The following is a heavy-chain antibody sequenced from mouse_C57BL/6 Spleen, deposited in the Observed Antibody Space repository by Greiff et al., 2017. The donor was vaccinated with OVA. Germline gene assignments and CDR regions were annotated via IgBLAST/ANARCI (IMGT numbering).Heavy chain of an antibody. CDR1: GYSFTGYY. J-gene: IGHJ1*03. CDR2: INPSSGGT. D-gene: IGHD1-1*01. V-gene: IGHV1-42*01. Sequence: VQLQQSGPELVKPGASVKISCKASGYSFTGYYMNWVKQSPEKSLEWIGEINPSSGGTNYNQKFKAKATLTVDKSSSTSYMQLKSLTSEDSAVYYCARHYYGSSPDVWGTGTTVTVSS. CDR3: ARHYYGSSPDV.